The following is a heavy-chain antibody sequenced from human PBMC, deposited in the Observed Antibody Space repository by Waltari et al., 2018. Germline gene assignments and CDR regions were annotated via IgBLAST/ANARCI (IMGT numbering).Heavy chain of an antibody. D-gene: IGHD3-22*01. CDR1: GGSFGGYY. Sequence: QVQLQQWGAGLLKPSETLSLPCAAYGGSFGGYYWSWIRQPPGKGLEWIGEINHSGSTNYNPSLKSRVTISVDTSKNQFSLKLSSVTAADTAVYYCARGNPYYYDSSGYYYWGQGTLVTVSS. CDR2: INHSGST. J-gene: IGHJ4*02. V-gene: IGHV4-34*01. CDR3: ARGNPYYYDSSGYYY.